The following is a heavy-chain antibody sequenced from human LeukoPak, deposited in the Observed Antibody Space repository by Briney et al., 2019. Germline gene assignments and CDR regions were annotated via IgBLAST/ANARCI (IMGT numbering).Heavy chain of an antibody. J-gene: IGHJ3*02. CDR2: IYYSGST. CDR1: GGSISSYY. Sequence: SETLSLTCTVSGGSISSYYWSWIRQPPGKGLEWIGYIYYSGSTNYNLSLKSRVTISVDTSKNQFSLKLSSVTAADTAVYYCARDPDYGGAFDIWGQGTMVTVSS. D-gene: IGHD4-17*01. CDR3: ARDPDYGGAFDI. V-gene: IGHV4-59*01.